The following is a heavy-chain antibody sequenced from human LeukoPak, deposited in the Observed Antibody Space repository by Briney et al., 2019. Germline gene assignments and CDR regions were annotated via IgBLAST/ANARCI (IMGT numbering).Heavy chain of an antibody. D-gene: IGHD5-18*01. CDR2: IYHSGST. J-gene: IGHJ4*02. CDR1: GYSISSGYY. V-gene: IGHV4-38-2*01. CDR3: ARLYSYGYLDY. Sequence: SETLSLTCAVSGYSISSGYYWGWIRQPPGKGLEWIGSIYHSGSTYYNPSLKSRVTISVDTSKNQFSLKLSSVTAADTAVYNCARLYSYGYLDYWGQGTLVTVSS.